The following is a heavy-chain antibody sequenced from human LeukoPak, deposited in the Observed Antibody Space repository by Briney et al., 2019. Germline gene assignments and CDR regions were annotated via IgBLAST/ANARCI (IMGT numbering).Heavy chain of an antibody. V-gene: IGHV1-24*01. D-gene: IGHD3-22*01. Sequence: GASVKVSCTVSGYTLTELSMHWVRQAPGKGLEWMGNFNPEDGETIYAQKFQGRVTMTEDTSTDTAYLELSSLRSEDTALYYCATGYTLHYYDTSGYFTWGQGALVTVSS. J-gene: IGHJ4*02. CDR3: ATGYTLHYYDTSGYFT. CDR1: GYTLTELS. CDR2: FNPEDGET.